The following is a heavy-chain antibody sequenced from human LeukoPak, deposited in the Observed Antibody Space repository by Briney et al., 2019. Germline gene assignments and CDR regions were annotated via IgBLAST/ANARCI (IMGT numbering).Heavy chain of an antibody. D-gene: IGHD6-19*01. CDR3: ARGWDGIAVAGSFNY. J-gene: IGHJ4*02. CDR1: GYTFTSYG. CDR2: ISAYNGNT. Sequence: ASVKVSCKASGYTFTSYGISWVRQAPGQGLEWMGWISAYNGNTNFAQKLQGRVTMTTDTSTSTAYMDLRSLRSDDTAVYYCARGWDGIAVAGSFNYWGQGTLVTVSS. V-gene: IGHV1-18*01.